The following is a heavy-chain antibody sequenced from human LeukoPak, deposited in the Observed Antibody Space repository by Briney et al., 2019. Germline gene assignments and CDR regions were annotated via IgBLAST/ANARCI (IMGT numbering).Heavy chain of an antibody. CDR2: MNPNSGNT. D-gene: IGHD6-6*01. V-gene: IGHV1-8*01. Sequence: ASVKVSCKASGYTFTSYDINWVRQATGQGLEWMGWMNPNSGNTGYAHKFQGRVTMTRNTSISTAYMELSSLRSEDTAVYYCARVPYSSSSDFDYWGQGTLVTVSS. J-gene: IGHJ4*02. CDR3: ARVPYSSSSDFDY. CDR1: GYTFTSYD.